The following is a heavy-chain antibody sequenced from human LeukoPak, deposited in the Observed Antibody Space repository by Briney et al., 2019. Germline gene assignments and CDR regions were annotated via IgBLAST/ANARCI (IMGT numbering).Heavy chain of an antibody. D-gene: IGHD4-11*01. CDR1: GGSFSGYY. V-gene: IGHV4-34*01. J-gene: IGHJ5*02. CDR3: ARGRGPTGGWFDP. Sequence: SETLSLTCAVYGGSFSGYYWSWIRQPPGKGLEWIGEINHSGSTNYNPSLKSRVTISVDTSKNQFSLKLSSVTAADTAVYYCARGRGPTGGWFDPWGQGTLVTVSS. CDR2: INHSGST.